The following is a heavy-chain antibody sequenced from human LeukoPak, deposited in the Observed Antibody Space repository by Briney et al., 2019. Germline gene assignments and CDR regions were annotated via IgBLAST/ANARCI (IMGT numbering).Heavy chain of an antibody. D-gene: IGHD1-26*01. Sequence: GGSLRLSCAASGFTFSSYAVHWVRQAPGKGLEWVAVISYDGSNKYYADSVKGRFTISRDNSKNTLYLQMNSLRAEDTAVYYCARVGELLPDDYWGQGTLVTVSS. CDR1: GFTFSSYA. CDR2: ISYDGSNK. J-gene: IGHJ4*02. V-gene: IGHV3-30*04. CDR3: ARVGELLPDDY.